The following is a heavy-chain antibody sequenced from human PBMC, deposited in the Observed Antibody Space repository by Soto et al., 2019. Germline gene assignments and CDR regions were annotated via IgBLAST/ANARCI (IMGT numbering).Heavy chain of an antibody. CDR1: GDSISNLDYF. J-gene: IGHJ6*02. V-gene: IGHV4-30-4*01. Sequence: SETLSLTCSVSGDSISNLDYFWAWIRQPPGQALEYIGYIYKSATTYYNPSFESRVAISVDTSKNQFSLKVGSVTAADTAVYYCASSSLYGMDVWGQGTTVTVSS. CDR3: ASSSLYGMDV. CDR2: IYKSATT.